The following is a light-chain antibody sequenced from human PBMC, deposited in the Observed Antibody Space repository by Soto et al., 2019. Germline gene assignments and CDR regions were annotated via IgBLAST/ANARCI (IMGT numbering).Light chain of an antibody. CDR2: SAS. J-gene: IGKJ2*01. Sequence: IVLTQSPGTLSLSPGERATLSCRARQSVASRALAWYQQKPGQAPRLLMYSASKRATGIPDRFSGSGSGTDFTLTISRLEPEDFAVYYCQQYGSSPPMYTFGQGTKLEIK. CDR3: QQYGSSPPMYT. CDR1: QSVASRA. V-gene: IGKV3-20*01.